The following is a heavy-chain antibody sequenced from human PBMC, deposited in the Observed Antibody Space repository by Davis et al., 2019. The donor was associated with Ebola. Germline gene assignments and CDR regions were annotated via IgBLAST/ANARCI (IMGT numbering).Heavy chain of an antibody. CDR1: GFPFSDYW. D-gene: IGHD2-15*01. V-gene: IGHV3-74*01. CDR2: INSDGSST. CDR3: TRGGAGVVAAPDNWFDP. J-gene: IGHJ5*02. Sequence: ESLKISCAASGFPFSDYWMHWVRQAPGKGLVWVSRINSDGSSTNYADSVKGRFTISRDNAKNTLYLQMNSLRAEDTAMYYCTRGGAGVVAAPDNWFDPWGQGTLVTVSS.